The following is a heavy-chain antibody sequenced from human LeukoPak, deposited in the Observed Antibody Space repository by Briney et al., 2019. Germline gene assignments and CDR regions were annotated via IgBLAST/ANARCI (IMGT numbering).Heavy chain of an antibody. CDR1: GFTFSSYS. D-gene: IGHD3-22*01. CDR2: ISSGSGTI. J-gene: IGHJ4*02. V-gene: IGHV3-48*01. CDR3: ARLPTFYYDSSHYHYDY. Sequence: PGGSLRPSCAASGFTFSSYSMTWVRQAPGKGLEWVSYISSGSGTIYYADSVKGRFTISRDKAKNTLYLQMNSLRAEDTAVYYCARLPTFYYDSSHYHYDYWGQGTLVTVSS.